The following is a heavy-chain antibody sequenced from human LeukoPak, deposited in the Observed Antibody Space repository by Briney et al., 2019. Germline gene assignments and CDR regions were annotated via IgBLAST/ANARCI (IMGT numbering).Heavy chain of an antibody. D-gene: IGHD3-16*01. CDR1: GGPISSTNW. Sequence: SETLSLTCAVSGGPISSTNWWSWVRQPPGKGLEWIGEIYHSGSTNYNPSLKSRVTISVDTSKNRFSLKLSSVTAADTAVYYCARGRLRLGMDVWGQGTTVTVSS. V-gene: IGHV4-4*02. CDR3: ARGRLRLGMDV. CDR2: IYHSGST. J-gene: IGHJ6*02.